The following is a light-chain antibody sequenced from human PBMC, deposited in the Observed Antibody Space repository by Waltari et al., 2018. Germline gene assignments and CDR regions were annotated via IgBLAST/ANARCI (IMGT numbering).Light chain of an antibody. CDR3: CSYAGNKWL. CDR2: HVD. V-gene: IGLV2-23*02. Sequence: QSAMTQPASVSGSPGQSITISCSGSSGDVGMFHLVSWYQQHPGKAPQLIIYHVDDPPSGVSYRFSASKSGHTASLTISGLQPEDEADYYCCSYAGNKWLFGGGTKVTVL. J-gene: IGLJ3*02. CDR1: SGDVGMFHL.